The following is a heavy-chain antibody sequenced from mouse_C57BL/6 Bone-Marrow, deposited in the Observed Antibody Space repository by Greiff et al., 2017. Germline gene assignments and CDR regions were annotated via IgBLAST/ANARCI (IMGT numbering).Heavy chain of an antibody. Sequence: EVQRVESGGGLVQPGGSMKLSCAASGFTFSDAWMDWVRQSPEKGLEWVAEIRNKANNHATYYAESVKGRFTISRDDSKSSVYLQMNSLRAEDTGIYYCTRIYDGYYGWFAYWGQGTLVTVSA. CDR3: TRIYDGYYGWFAY. V-gene: IGHV6-6*01. CDR2: IRNKANNHAT. CDR1: GFTFSDAW. J-gene: IGHJ3*01. D-gene: IGHD2-3*01.